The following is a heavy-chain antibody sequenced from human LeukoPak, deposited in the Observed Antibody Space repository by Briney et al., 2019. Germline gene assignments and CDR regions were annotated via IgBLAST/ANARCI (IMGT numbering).Heavy chain of an antibody. CDR1: GFTFSTYT. D-gene: IGHD4-17*01. CDR3: ARDYYGDYFFDY. J-gene: IGHJ4*02. Sequence: GGSLRLSCAASGFTFSTYTMNWVRQAPGKGLEWVSSISGSGSSIYYADSVKGRFTISRGNAKNSLYLQMSSLRAEDTAVYYCARDYYGDYFFDYWGQGTLVTVSS. V-gene: IGHV3-21*01. CDR2: ISGSGSSI.